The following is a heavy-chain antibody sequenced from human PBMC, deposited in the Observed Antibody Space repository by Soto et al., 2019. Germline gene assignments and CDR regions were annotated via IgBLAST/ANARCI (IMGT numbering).Heavy chain of an antibody. CDR1: GGSFSGDY. CDR2: INHSGST. Sequence: PSETLSLTCAVYGGSFSGDYWSWIRQPPGKGLEWIGEINHSGSTNYNPSLKSRVTISVDTSKNQFSLKLSSVTAADTAVYYCARGGGYYYYVDVWDRGTTVTVSS. J-gene: IGHJ6*03. CDR3: ARGGGYYYYVDV. V-gene: IGHV4-34*01. D-gene: IGHD1-26*01.